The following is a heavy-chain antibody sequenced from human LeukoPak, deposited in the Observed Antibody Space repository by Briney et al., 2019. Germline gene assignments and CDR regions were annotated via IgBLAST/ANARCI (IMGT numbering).Heavy chain of an antibody. Sequence: KPSETLSLTCTVSGGSISSSSYCWGWIRQPPGKGLEWIGSIYYSGSTYYNPSLKSRVTISVDTSKNQFSLKLSSVTAADTAVYYCASRLKYCSSTSCPDYWGQGTLVTVSS. CDR1: GGSISSSSYC. CDR2: IYYSGST. CDR3: ASRLKYCSSTSCPDY. D-gene: IGHD2-2*01. J-gene: IGHJ4*02. V-gene: IGHV4-39*01.